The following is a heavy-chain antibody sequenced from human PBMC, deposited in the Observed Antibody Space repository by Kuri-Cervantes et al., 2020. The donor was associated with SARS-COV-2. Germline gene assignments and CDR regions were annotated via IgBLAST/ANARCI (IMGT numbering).Heavy chain of an antibody. Sequence: ASVKVSCKASGYTFTSYGISWVRQAPGQGLEWMGWINPNSGGTNYAQKFQGRVTMTRDTSISTAYMELSRLRSDDTAVYYCARVGYDFWSGRPYYYMDVWGKGTTVTVSS. D-gene: IGHD3-3*01. V-gene: IGHV1-2*02. CDR1: GYTFTSYG. CDR3: ARVGYDFWSGRPYYYMDV. J-gene: IGHJ6*03. CDR2: INPNSGGT.